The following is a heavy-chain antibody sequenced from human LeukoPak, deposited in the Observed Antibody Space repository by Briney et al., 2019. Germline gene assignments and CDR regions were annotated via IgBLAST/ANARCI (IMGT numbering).Heavy chain of an antibody. J-gene: IGHJ4*02. CDR3: ARDLRDYYYDSWGNFDY. V-gene: IGHV1-18*01. CDR2: ISAYNGNT. Sequence: GASVKVSCKASGYTFTSYGISWVRQAPGQGLEWMGWISAYNGNTNYAQKLQGRVTMTTDTSTSTAYMELRSLRSDDTAVYYCARDLRDYYYDSWGNFDYWGQGTLVTVSS. D-gene: IGHD3-22*01. CDR1: GYTFTSYG.